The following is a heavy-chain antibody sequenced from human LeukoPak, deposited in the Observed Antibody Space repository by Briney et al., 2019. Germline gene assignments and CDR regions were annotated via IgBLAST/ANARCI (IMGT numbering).Heavy chain of an antibody. V-gene: IGHV4-61*08. CDR3: ARSTRGYYDY. Sequence: PSETLSLTCTVSGASVSSGAYYWSWIRQPPGKGLEWIGYIYYSGSTNYNPSLKSRVTISVDTSKNQFSLKLSSVTAADTAVYYCARSTRGYYDYWGQGTLVTVSS. J-gene: IGHJ4*02. CDR1: GASVSSGAYY. CDR2: IYYSGST.